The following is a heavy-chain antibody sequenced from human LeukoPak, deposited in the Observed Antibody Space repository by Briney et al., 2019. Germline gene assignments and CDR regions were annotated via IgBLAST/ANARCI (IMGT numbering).Heavy chain of an antibody. CDR3: AREVGATANWFDP. CDR1: GFTFSSYS. CDR2: ISTSSSYV. J-gene: IGHJ5*02. D-gene: IGHD1-26*01. Sequence: GSLRLSCAASGFTFSSYSMNWVRQAPGKGLEWVSSISTSSSYVYYADSVKGRFTISRDNAKNSLYLQMNSLSAEDTAVYYCAREVGATANWFDPWGQGTLVTVSS. V-gene: IGHV3-21*06.